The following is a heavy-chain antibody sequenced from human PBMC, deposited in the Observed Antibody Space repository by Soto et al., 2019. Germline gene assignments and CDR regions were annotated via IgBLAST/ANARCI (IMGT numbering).Heavy chain of an antibody. D-gene: IGHD3-22*01. CDR3: ARGRYYDSSGSSFDAGDI. CDR1: GGSISSYY. V-gene: IGHV4-59*01. J-gene: IGHJ3*02. Sequence: PSETLSLTCTVSGGSISSYYWSWIRQPPGKGLEWIGYIYYSGSTNYNPSLKSRVTISVDTSKNQFSLKLSSVTAADTAVYYCARGRYYDSSGSSFDAGDIWGQVTMVTVSS. CDR2: IYYSGST.